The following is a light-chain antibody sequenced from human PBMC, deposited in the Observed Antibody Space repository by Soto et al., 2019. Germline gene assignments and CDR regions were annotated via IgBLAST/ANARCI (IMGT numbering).Light chain of an antibody. Sequence: EIVMTQSPATLSVSPGERATLSCRASQSVSSNLAWYQQKPGQAPRLLIYGASTRATGIPARFSGSGAGTEFTLTISSRQSEDFVVYDCQQYDNWRMTFGQGTKVEIK. CDR1: QSVSSN. J-gene: IGKJ1*01. CDR2: GAS. V-gene: IGKV3-15*01. CDR3: QQYDNWRMT.